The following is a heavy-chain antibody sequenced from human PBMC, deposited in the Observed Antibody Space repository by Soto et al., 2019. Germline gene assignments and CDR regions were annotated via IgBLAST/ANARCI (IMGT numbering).Heavy chain of an antibody. J-gene: IGHJ6*02. CDR1: GGSFSGYY. CDR2: INHSGST. CDR3: ARGFYYSYGYEVYYYYGMDV. V-gene: IGHV4-34*01. D-gene: IGHD5-18*01. Sequence: PSETLSLTCSVYGGSFSGYYWRWIRQPPGKGLEGIGEINHSGSTNYNPSLKIRVTISVDTSQSQFSLKLSSVTAADTAVYYCARGFYYSYGYEVYYYYGMDVWGQGTTVPVSS.